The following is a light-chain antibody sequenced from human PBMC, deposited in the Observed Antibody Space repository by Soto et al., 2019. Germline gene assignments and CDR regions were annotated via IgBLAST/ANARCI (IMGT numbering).Light chain of an antibody. Sequence: EIVLTQSPCVLSLSPGERATLSCRASQSVSSSYLAWYQQKPGQAPRLLIYGASSRATGIPDRYSGSGSGTDFTLTISRLEPEDFAVYYCQQYGSSTWTFGQGTKVDIK. J-gene: IGKJ1*01. CDR2: GAS. CDR1: QSVSSSY. CDR3: QQYGSSTWT. V-gene: IGKV3-20*01.